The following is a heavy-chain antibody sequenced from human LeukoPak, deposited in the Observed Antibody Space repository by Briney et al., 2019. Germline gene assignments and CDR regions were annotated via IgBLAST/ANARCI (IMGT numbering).Heavy chain of an antibody. Sequence: GGSLRLSCAASGLTFSSYWMSWVRQAPGKGLEWVANIKQDGSEKYYVDSVKGRFTISRDNAKNSLYLQMNSLRAEDTAVYYCARGPPPMVRGVITYYYYMDVWGKGTTVTVSS. CDR1: GLTFSSYW. CDR3: ARGPPPMVRGVITYYYYMDV. V-gene: IGHV3-7*01. J-gene: IGHJ6*03. D-gene: IGHD3-10*01. CDR2: IKQDGSEK.